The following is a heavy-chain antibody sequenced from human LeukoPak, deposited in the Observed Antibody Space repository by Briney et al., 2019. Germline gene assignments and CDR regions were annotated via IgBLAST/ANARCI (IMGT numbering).Heavy chain of an antibody. CDR1: GGSISSGGYY. J-gene: IGHJ4*02. V-gene: IGHV4-31*03. CDR3: ARAKDIVLMVYAPYFDY. Sequence: SETLSLTCTVSGGSISSGGYYWSWIRQHPGKGLEWIGYIYYSGSTYYNPSLKSRVTISVDTSKNQFSLKLSSVTAADTAVYYCARAKDIVLMVYAPYFDYWGQGTLVTVSP. D-gene: IGHD2-8*01. CDR2: IYYSGST.